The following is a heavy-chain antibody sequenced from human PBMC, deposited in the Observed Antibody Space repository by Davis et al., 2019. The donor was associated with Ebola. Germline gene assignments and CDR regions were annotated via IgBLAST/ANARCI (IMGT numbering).Heavy chain of an antibody. CDR3: ARGTYYYTSGSYYGRLDN. CDR1: DASVGSGGYY. Sequence: SETLSLTCTVSDASVGSGGYYWMWIRQSPGKGLEWIGYIDATRRTSYNPSLKSRVTMSIDTSKKQFALKLTSVTAADTAVYYCARGTYYYTSGSYYGRLDNWGQGTLVTVSS. CDR2: IDATRRT. J-gene: IGHJ4*02. D-gene: IGHD3-10*01. V-gene: IGHV4-31*03.